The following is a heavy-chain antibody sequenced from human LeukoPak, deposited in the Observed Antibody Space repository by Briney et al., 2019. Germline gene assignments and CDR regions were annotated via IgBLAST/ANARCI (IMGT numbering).Heavy chain of an antibody. CDR3: AKEYSTSSAFDY. D-gene: IGHD6-6*01. CDR2: ISSSSSYI. V-gene: IGHV3-21*01. J-gene: IGHJ4*02. CDR1: GFTFSTYS. Sequence: GGSLRLSCAASGFTFSTYSMNWVRQAPGKGLEWVSSISSSSSYIHFADSVKGRFTISRDNAKNLLFLQMNSLRAEDTAVYYCAKEYSTSSAFDYWGQGTPVTVSS.